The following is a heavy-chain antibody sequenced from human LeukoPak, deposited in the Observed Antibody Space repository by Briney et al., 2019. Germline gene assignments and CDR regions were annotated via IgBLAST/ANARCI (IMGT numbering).Heavy chain of an antibody. V-gene: IGHV3-21*01. D-gene: IGHD2-21*01. J-gene: IGHJ3*02. CDR1: GFIFSSDS. Sequence: VGSLRLSCAASGFIFSSDSMNGVRQAPGKGLEWGSSISSSSSDIYYADSVKGRFTISRDNAKSSLYLQMHSLRVEHTAVYYCASEQPGIAAFDIWGQGTMVTVSS. CDR2: ISSSSSDI. CDR3: ASEQPGIAAFDI.